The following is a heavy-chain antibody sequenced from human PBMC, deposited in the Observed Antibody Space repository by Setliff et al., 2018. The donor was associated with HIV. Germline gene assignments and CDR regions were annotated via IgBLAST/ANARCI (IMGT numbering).Heavy chain of an antibody. J-gene: IGHJ5*02. CDR2: IHYNERT. V-gene: IGHV4-39*01. CDR1: GGSASNSRYY. CDR3: ASRVYYYDSNNFLREEGFDP. D-gene: IGHD3-22*01. Sequence: PSETLSLTCTVSGGSASNSRYYWAWIRQPPGKGLEYIGSIHYNERTYYNPSLKSRVAISIDTSKNQFSPNLTSVTAADTAVYYCASRVYYYDSNNFLREEGFDPWGQGTLVTVSS.